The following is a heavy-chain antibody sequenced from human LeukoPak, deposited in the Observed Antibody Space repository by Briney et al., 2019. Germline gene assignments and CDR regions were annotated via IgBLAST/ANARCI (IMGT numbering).Heavy chain of an antibody. CDR1: GFTFSSYG. J-gene: IGHJ4*02. CDR2: ISYDGSNK. CDR3: VTGYSSGRYGHFDY. V-gene: IGHV3-30*03. Sequence: GTSLRLSCAASGFTFSSYGMHWVRQAPGKGLEWVAAISYDGSNKHYADSVKGRFTISRDNSKNTLYLQMNSLSAEDTAVYYCVTGYSSGRYGHFDYWGQGTRVAVSS. D-gene: IGHD6-19*01.